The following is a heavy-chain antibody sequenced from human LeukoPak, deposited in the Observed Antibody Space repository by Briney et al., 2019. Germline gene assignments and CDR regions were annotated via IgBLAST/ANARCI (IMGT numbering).Heavy chain of an antibody. CDR3: GTDLGSSRPNF. V-gene: IGHV3-7*04. J-gene: IGHJ4*02. CDR1: GFTFSTYC. D-gene: IGHD6-13*01. CDR2: IKQDGSEK. Sequence: GGSLRLSCAASGFTFSTYCMTWVRQAPGKGLEWVANIKQDGSEKYYVDSVKGRFTISRDNAKNSLYLQMNSLGVEDTAVYYCGTDLGSSRPNFWGQGTLVTVSS.